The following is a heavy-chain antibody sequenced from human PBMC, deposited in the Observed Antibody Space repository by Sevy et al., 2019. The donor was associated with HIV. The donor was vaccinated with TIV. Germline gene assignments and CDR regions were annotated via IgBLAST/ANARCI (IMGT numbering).Heavy chain of an antibody. CDR2: LSFACGRI. J-gene: IGHJ4*02. Sequence: GGSLRLSCVASGFTFSKYSMSWVRQTPGKGLEWASTLSFACGRINYADSVKGRFTMSRDDSRNTFYLQMDSLRAEDTAIYYCAREGCSKPHDYWGQGTLVTVSS. D-gene: IGHD2-2*01. CDR3: AREGCSKPHDY. CDR1: GFTFSKYS. V-gene: IGHV3-23*01.